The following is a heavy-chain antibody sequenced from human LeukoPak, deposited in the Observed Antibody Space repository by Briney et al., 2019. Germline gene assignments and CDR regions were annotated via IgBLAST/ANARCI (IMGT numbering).Heavy chain of an antibody. D-gene: IGHD3-3*01. CDR1: GYTFTGYY. CDR3: ARVLTIFGVEFDY. CDR2: INPNSGGT. Sequence: GASVKVSCKASGYTFTGYYMHWVRQAPGQGLEWMGWINPNSGGTNYAQKFQGRVTMTRDTSISTAYMELSRLRSDDTAAYYCARVLTIFGVEFDYWGQGTLVTVSS. V-gene: IGHV1-2*02. J-gene: IGHJ4*02.